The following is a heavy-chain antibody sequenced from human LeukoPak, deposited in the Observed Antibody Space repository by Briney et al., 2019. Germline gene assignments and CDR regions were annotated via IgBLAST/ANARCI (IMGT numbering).Heavy chain of an antibody. J-gene: IGHJ4*02. V-gene: IGHV3-33*01. CDR1: GFTFSSYG. CDR2: IWYDGSNK. D-gene: IGHD4-17*01. Sequence: PGGSLRLSCAASGFTFSSYGMHWVRQAPGKGLEWVAVIWYDGSNKYYADSVKGRFTISRDNSKNTLYLQMSSLRAEDTAVYYCARDWNFYGENYFDYWGQGTLVTVSS. CDR3: ARDWNFYGENYFDY.